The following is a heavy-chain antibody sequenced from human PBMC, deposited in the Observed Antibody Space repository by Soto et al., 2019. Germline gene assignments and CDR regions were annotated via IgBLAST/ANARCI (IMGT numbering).Heavy chain of an antibody. J-gene: IGHJ4*02. CDR2: INADGSDR. CDR1: GLTFEDYA. CDR3: AKAKFYFDSSPFDS. D-gene: IGHD1-26*01. V-gene: IGHV3-43D*04. Sequence: GGSLRLSCSTSGLTFEDYAVHWVRQSSRKGLEWVSFINADGSDRYYADSVKGRFTISRDNTKGSFYLQMDRLRLEDTAIYYCAKAKFYFDSSPFDSWGQGTLVPVSS.